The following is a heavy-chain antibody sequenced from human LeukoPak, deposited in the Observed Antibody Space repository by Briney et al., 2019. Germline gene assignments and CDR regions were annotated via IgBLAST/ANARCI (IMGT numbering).Heavy chain of an antibody. Sequence: RPSETLPLTCTVSGGSISSGGYYWSWIRQHPGKGLEWIGYIYYSGSTYYNPSLKSRVTISVDTSKNQFSLKLSSVTAADTAVYYCARGVFDSPDWFDPWGQGTLVTVSS. J-gene: IGHJ5*02. CDR3: ARGVFDSPDWFDP. D-gene: IGHD3-10*02. CDR1: GGSISSGGYY. CDR2: IYYSGST. V-gene: IGHV4-31*03.